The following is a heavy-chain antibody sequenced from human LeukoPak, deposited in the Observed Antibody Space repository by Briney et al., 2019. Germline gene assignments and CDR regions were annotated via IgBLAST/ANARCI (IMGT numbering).Heavy chain of an antibody. Sequence: SETLSLTCTVSGGSTSSSSYYWGWIRQPPGKGLEWIGSIYYSGSTYYNPSLKSRVTISVDRSKNQFSLKLSSVTAADTAVYYCARGPSHPKYGDYSTNWFDPWGQGTLVTVSS. J-gene: IGHJ5*02. D-gene: IGHD4-17*01. CDR1: GGSTSSSSYY. V-gene: IGHV4-39*07. CDR3: ARGPSHPKYGDYSTNWFDP. CDR2: IYYSGST.